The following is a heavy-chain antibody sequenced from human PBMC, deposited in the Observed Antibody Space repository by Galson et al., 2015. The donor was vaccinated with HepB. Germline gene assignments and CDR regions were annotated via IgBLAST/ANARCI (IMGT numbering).Heavy chain of an antibody. CDR3: ATDLPWNDFWSGYPGGGY. CDR1: GYTLTELS. CDR2: FDPEDGET. V-gene: IGHV1-24*01. Sequence: SVKVSCKVSGYTLTELSMHWVRQAPGKGLEWMGGFDPEDGETIYAQKFQGRVTMTEDTSTGTAYMELSSLRSEDTAVYYCATDLPWNDFWSGYPGGGYWGQGTLVTVSS. J-gene: IGHJ4*02. D-gene: IGHD3-3*01.